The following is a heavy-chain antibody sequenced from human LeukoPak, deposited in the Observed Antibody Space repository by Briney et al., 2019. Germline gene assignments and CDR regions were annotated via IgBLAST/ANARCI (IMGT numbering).Heavy chain of an antibody. CDR1: GFTVSSNY. V-gene: IGHV3-66*01. CDR3: ARGSSLAYYVDV. Sequence: GGSLRLSCAASGFTVSSNYMSWVRQAPGKGLEWVSVIYSGGSTYYADSVKGRFTISRDNSKNTLYLQMNSLRAEDTAVYYCARGSSLAYYVDVWGKGTTVTVSS. CDR2: IYSGGST. D-gene: IGHD3-16*02. J-gene: IGHJ6*03.